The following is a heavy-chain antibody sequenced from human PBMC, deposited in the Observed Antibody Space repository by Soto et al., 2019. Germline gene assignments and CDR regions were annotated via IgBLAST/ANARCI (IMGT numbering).Heavy chain of an antibody. Sequence: GGSLRLSCAASGFTFSSYAMSWVRQAPGKGLEWVSAISGSGGSTYYADSVKGRFTISGDNSKNRLYLQMNSLRAEDTAVYYCAKKPTYGSGQPAHFEYWGQGTLVTVSS. CDR3: AKKPTYGSGQPAHFEY. J-gene: IGHJ4*02. D-gene: IGHD3-10*01. V-gene: IGHV3-23*01. CDR1: GFTFSSYA. CDR2: ISGSGGST.